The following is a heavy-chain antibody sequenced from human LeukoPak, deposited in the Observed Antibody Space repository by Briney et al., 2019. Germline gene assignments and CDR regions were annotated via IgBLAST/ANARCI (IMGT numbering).Heavy chain of an antibody. D-gene: IGHD6-19*01. Sequence: GGSLRLSCAASGFTFSSYEMNWVRQAPGKGLEWVSYIGSSGSTIYHADSVRGRFTISRDNAKNSLYLQMSSLRADDTAIYYCARVTSGWSYFDSWGQGTLVTVS. J-gene: IGHJ4*02. CDR2: IGSSGSTI. CDR1: GFTFSSYE. CDR3: ARVTSGWSYFDS. V-gene: IGHV3-48*03.